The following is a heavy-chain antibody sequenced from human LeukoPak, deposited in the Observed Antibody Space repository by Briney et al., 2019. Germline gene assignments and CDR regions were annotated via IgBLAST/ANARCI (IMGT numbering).Heavy chain of an antibody. CDR3: ARDAPGGSVAGPNDAFDI. D-gene: IGHD6-19*01. Sequence: GGSLRLSCAASGFTFSSYAMHWVRQAPGKGLEYVSAISSNGGSTYYANSVKGRFTISRDNSKNTLYLQMGSLRAEDMAVYYCARDAPGGSVAGPNDAFDIWGQGTMVTVSS. CDR2: ISSNGGST. V-gene: IGHV3-64*01. CDR1: GFTFSSYA. J-gene: IGHJ3*02.